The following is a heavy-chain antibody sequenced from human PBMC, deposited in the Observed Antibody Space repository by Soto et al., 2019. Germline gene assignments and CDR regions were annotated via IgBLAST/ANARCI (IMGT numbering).Heavy chain of an antibody. CDR1: GGCVTIDEDY. Sequence: PSGTLSLTCTVSGGCVTIDEDYLTWIRQSPGKGLEWIGYISNSGSTGYNPSLKTRLSMSVDRSKNQFTLRLTSVTAADTAVYFCATESGSTYGYFDHWGQGTQVTVSS. CDR2: ISNSGST. D-gene: IGHD5-18*01. J-gene: IGHJ4*02. V-gene: IGHV4-30-4*02. CDR3: ATESGSTYGYFDH.